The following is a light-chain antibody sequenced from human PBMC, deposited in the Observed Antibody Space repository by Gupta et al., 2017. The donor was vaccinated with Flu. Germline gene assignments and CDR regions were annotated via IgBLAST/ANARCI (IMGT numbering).Light chain of an antibody. V-gene: IGKV1-5*03. CDR3: QQYNGYPHT. J-gene: IGKJ2*01. Sequence: DIQMTQSPSTLSASVGDRVTITCRASQSISSWLAWYQQKPGKAPKLLIYKASTLESGVPSRFSGSGSGTEFTLTISSLQPDDFATYYCQQYNGYPHTFGQGTKLEIK. CDR2: KAS. CDR1: QSISSW.